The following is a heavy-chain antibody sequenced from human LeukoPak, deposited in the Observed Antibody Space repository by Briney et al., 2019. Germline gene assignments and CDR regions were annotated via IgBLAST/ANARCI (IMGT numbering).Heavy chain of an antibody. Sequence: GGSLRLSCAASGFTFSNFAMSWVRQAPGKGLEWVSAISGSGGDTYYADSVKGRSTISRDNAKSTLYLQMNSLRAEDTAVYYCEFWSGYYPDIVFDYWSQGTLVTVSS. V-gene: IGHV3-23*01. CDR2: ISGSGGDT. J-gene: IGHJ4*02. CDR3: EFWSGYYPDIVFDY. D-gene: IGHD3-3*01. CDR1: GFTFSNFA.